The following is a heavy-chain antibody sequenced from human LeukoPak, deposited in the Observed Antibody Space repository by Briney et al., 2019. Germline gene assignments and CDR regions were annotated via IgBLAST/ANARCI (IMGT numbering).Heavy chain of an antibody. Sequence: GGSLRLSCAASGFTFSSYGMSWVRQAPGKGLEWVSAISGSGGSTYYADSVKGRFTISRDNSKNTPYLQMNSLRAEDTAVYYCAREGASIAVADIFDYWGQGTLVTVSS. V-gene: IGHV3-23*01. CDR3: AREGASIAVADIFDY. D-gene: IGHD6-19*01. CDR2: ISGSGGST. J-gene: IGHJ4*02. CDR1: GFTFSSYG.